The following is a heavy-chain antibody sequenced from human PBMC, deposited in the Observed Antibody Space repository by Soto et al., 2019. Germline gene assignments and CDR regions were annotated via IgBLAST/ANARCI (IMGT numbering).Heavy chain of an antibody. J-gene: IGHJ3*01. Sequence: SETLSLTCTVSGSSIKNYYWTWIRQPPGKGLECIGYIYDRGYTSYNPTLKSRVTMSIDTSKNQFSLNLNSVTAADTAVYYCARENIPIDSFDFWGQGTMVSVS. CDR2: IYDRGYT. CDR3: ARENIPIDSFDF. CDR1: GSSIKNYY. D-gene: IGHD2-2*01. V-gene: IGHV4-59*01.